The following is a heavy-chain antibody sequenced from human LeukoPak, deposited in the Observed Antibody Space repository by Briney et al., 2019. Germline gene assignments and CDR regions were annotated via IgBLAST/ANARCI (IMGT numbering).Heavy chain of an antibody. CDR2: IYYSGST. D-gene: IGHD3-22*01. CDR1: SGSISSSSYY. CDR3: ARQERGYDGSGHRAFDI. Sequence: PSETLSLTCAVSSGSISSSSYYWGWIRQPPGKGLEWVGSIYYSGSTYYNPSLKSRFTLSVDTSKNQFSLKLRSVTAADTAVYYCARQERGYDGSGHRAFDIWGQGTMVTISS. V-gene: IGHV4-39*01. J-gene: IGHJ3*02.